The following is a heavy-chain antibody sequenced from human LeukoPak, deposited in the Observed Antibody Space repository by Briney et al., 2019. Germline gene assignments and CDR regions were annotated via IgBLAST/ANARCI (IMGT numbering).Heavy chain of an antibody. Sequence: PGGSLRLSCAASGFTFSSYSMNWVRQAPGKGLEWVSSISSSSSYIYYADSVKGRFTISRDNAKNSLYLQMNSLRAEDAAVYYCATLSLAAADYWGQGTLVTVSS. CDR1: GFTFSSYS. D-gene: IGHD6-13*01. CDR3: ATLSLAAADY. J-gene: IGHJ4*02. CDR2: ISSSSSYI. V-gene: IGHV3-21*01.